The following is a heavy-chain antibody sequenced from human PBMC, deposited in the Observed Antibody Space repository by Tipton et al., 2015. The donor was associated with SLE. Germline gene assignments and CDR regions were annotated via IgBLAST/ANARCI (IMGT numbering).Heavy chain of an antibody. CDR3: ARLELLWSREQYYFDY. D-gene: IGHD3-10*01. V-gene: IGHV4-34*01. CDR1: GGSFSGYY. J-gene: IGHJ4*02. CDR2: INHSGST. Sequence: TLSLTCAVYGGSFSGYYWSWLRQPPGKGLEWIGEINHSGSTNYNPSLKSRVTISVDTSKNQFSLKLSSVTAADTAVYYCARLELLWSREQYYFDYWGQGTLVTVSS.